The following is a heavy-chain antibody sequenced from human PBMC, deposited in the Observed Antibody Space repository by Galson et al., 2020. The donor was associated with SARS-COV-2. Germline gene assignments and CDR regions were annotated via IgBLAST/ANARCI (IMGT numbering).Heavy chain of an antibody. CDR1: GERVSTNSAA. Sequence: SQTLSLTCVISGERVSTNSAAWNWIRLSPSRGLGWLGRTYYRSKWYNDYAESVNGRITINPDTSKNQFSLHLTSVTPDDSAIYYCAREQQPMRYSSDWIPPRYWGQGTLVTVSS. CDR2: TYYRSKWYN. V-gene: IGHV6-1*01. CDR3: AREQQPMRYSSDWIPPRY. D-gene: IGHD2-21*02. J-gene: IGHJ4*02.